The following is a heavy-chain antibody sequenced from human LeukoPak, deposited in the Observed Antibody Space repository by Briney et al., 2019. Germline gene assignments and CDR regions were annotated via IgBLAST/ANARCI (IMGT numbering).Heavy chain of an antibody. Sequence: GESLRLSCAASGFTFSNYWMHWVRQAPGKGLVWVSRIHSDGRNVDYADSVKGRFTISRDNSKNTLYLQMNSLRAEDTAVYYCAKWLGGWFLSSMYYFDYWGQGTLVTVSS. J-gene: IGHJ4*02. D-gene: IGHD3-10*01. CDR1: GFTFSNYW. V-gene: IGHV3-74*01. CDR3: AKWLGGWFLSSMYYFDY. CDR2: IHSDGRNV.